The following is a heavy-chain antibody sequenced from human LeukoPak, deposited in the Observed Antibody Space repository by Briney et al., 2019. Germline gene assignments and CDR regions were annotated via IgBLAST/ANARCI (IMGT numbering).Heavy chain of an antibody. D-gene: IGHD1-26*01. CDR3: ARGPVGDWLWYFDL. V-gene: IGHV1-69*06. CDR1: GGTFSSYG. CDR2: IIPIFGTA. J-gene: IGHJ2*01. Sequence: SVKVSCKASGGTFSSYGISWVRQAPGQGLEWMGGIIPIFGTANYAQKFQGRVTITADKSTSTAYMELSSLRSEDTAVYYCARGPVGDWLWYFDLWGRGTLVTVSS.